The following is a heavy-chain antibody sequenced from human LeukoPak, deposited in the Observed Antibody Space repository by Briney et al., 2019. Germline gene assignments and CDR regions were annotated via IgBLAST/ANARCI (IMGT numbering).Heavy chain of an antibody. Sequence: SVKVSCKASGGTFSSYAISWVRQAPGQGLEWMGGIIPIFGTANYAQKFQGRVTITADESTSTAYMELSSLRSEDTAVYYCARARPGYGDYYYCGMDVWGQGTTVTVSS. CDR2: IIPIFGTA. V-gene: IGHV1-69*01. J-gene: IGHJ6*02. D-gene: IGHD4-17*01. CDR1: GGTFSSYA. CDR3: ARARPGYGDYYYCGMDV.